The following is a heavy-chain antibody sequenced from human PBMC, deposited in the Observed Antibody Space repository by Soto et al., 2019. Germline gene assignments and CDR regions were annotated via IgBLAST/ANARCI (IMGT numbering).Heavy chain of an antibody. J-gene: IGHJ6*02. V-gene: IGHV3-23*01. CDR3: PNASSAFFGVPPCAYYAMDV. D-gene: IGHD3-3*01. Sequence: GGSLRLSCAASGFTFSSYAMSWVRQAPGKGLEWVSAISGSGGTTYYSDSVKGRFTISRDNSKNTVYLQMNDLRVEDAAEYFCPNASSAFFGVPPCAYYAMDVWGQGTTVPVFS. CDR1: GFTFSSYA. CDR2: ISGSGGTT.